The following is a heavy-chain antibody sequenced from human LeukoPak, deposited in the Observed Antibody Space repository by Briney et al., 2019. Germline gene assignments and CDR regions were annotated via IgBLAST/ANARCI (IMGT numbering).Heavy chain of an antibody. CDR3: AELGITMIGGV. CDR2: IYYSGST. CDR1: GGSISSYY. J-gene: IGHJ6*04. D-gene: IGHD3-10*02. V-gene: IGHV4-59*01. Sequence: PSETLSLTCTVSGGSISSYYWSWIRQPPGKGLEWIGYIYYSGSTNYNPSLKSRVTISVDTSKNQFSLKLSSVTAVDTAVYYCAELGITMIGGVWGKGTTVTISS.